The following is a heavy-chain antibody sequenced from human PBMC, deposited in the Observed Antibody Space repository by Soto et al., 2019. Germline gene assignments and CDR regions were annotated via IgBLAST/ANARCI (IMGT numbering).Heavy chain of an antibody. CDR1: GFMFTSYA. J-gene: IGHJ4*02. CDR3: AKENRGQGYLGLRSHCDF. D-gene: IGHD3-16*01. V-gene: IGHV3-23*01. Sequence: GSLRLSCAASGFMFTSYAMSWARQAPGKGLEWVAAISGTGGTTYYADSVKGRFTISRDSSNNTLYLQMNSLRAEDTAMYYCAKENRGQGYLGLRSHCDFWGQGT. CDR2: ISGTGGTT.